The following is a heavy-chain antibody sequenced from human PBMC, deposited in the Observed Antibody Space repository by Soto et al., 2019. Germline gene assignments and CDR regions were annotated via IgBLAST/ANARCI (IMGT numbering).Heavy chain of an antibody. Sequence: GESLKISCKGSGYRFTNFWIAWVRQMPGKGLEWMGSISPGDSESRYSPSLQGQVTISVDKSITTAYLQWSSLKGSDTAMYYCARVATNDVVGRTFDSWGQGTLVTVSS. CDR3: ARVATNDVVGRTFDS. J-gene: IGHJ4*02. CDR2: ISPGDSES. CDR1: GYRFTNFW. D-gene: IGHD2-8*01. V-gene: IGHV5-51*01.